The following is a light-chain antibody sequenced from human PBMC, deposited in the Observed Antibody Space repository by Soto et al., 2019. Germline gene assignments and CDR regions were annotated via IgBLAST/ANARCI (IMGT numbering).Light chain of an antibody. V-gene: IGLV1-40*01. CDR3: QSYDSRPI. CDR1: SSNIGTPHD. Sequence: QSALTQPPSVSGAPGQRVTISCTGDSSNIGTPHDVQWYQQFPGTVPKLLIYGDNNRPSGVPERFSGSKSGTSASLAITGLQAEDEAEYFCQSYDSRPIFGGGTKLTVL. J-gene: IGLJ2*01. CDR2: GDN.